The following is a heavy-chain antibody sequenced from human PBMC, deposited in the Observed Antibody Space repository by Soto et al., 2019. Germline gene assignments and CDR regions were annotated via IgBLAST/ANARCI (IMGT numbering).Heavy chain of an antibody. D-gene: IGHD2-21*02. Sequence: SETLTLTCTISGGSISRYYWSWIRQPPGKGLEWIGYMYNTGSTVYNPSFKSRVTISVDTSKNQFSLKLNSVTAADTAVYYCARDLWGYCGTDCYPLDVWGQGTTVTVS. CDR3: ARDLWGYCGTDCYPLDV. J-gene: IGHJ6*02. CDR2: MYNTGST. CDR1: GGSISRYY. V-gene: IGHV4-59*01.